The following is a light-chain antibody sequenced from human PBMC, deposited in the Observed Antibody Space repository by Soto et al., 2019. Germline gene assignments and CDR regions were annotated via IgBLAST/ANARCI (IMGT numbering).Light chain of an antibody. J-gene: IGKJ1*01. Sequence: EVVLTQSPGTLSLSPGERATLSYRASQTVSSGYLAWYQQKPGQSPRLLIYGASSRATGIPARFSGSGSGTDFTLTISRLEPDDFAVYYCQQYGSSPRTFGQGTKVEIK. V-gene: IGKV3-20*01. CDR1: QTVSSGY. CDR2: GAS. CDR3: QQYGSSPRT.